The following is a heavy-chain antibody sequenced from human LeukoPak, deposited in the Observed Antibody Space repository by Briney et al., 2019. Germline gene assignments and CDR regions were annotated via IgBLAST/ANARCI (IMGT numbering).Heavy chain of an antibody. CDR2: MSSRSGII. J-gene: IGHJ4*02. V-gene: IGHV3-11*04. D-gene: IGHD5-12*01. CDR3: ARELVAGYTGYDEISFDY. Sequence: GGSLRLSCVASGFIFSDYYMNWIRQSPGKGLEWISYMSSRSGIIYYADSVKGRFTISRDNARNSLYLQMNSLRAEDTAVYYCARELVAGYTGYDEISFDYWGQGTLVTVSS. CDR1: GFIFSDYY.